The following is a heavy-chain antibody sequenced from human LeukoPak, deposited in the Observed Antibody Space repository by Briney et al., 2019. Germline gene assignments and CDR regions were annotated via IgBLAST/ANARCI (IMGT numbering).Heavy chain of an antibody. CDR2: ITDNAYST. D-gene: IGHD1-26*01. V-gene: IGHV3-64D*09. CDR3: VKRATVGAPSPLFDY. CDR1: GFTFSNYA. J-gene: IGHJ4*02. Sequence: HTGGSLRLSCLASGFTFSNYAMHWVRQAPGKGLEYISAITDNAYSTYYADSVKGRFTISRDNSKNTLYLQMSSLTPEDTAEYYCVKRATVGAPSPLFDYWGQGTLVTVSS.